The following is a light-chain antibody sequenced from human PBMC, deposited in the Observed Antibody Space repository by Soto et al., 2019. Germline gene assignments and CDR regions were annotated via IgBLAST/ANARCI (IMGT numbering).Light chain of an antibody. J-gene: IGKJ3*01. CDR3: QQRSNWPLT. V-gene: IGKV3-11*01. CDR2: DAS. Sequence: EIVLTQSPATLSLSPGERATFSCRASQSVSSYLVWYQQKPGQAPRLLIYDASNRATGVPARFSGSGSGTDFTLTISSLEPEDFAVYYCQQRSNWPLTFGPGTKVDIK. CDR1: QSVSSY.